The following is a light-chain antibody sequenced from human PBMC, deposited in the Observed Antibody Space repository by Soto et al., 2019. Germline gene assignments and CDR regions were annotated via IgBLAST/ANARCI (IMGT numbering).Light chain of an antibody. J-gene: IGKJ1*01. CDR3: QRFGTSPPWT. CDR2: GTS. V-gene: IGKV3-20*01. CDR1: QSLSSSY. Sequence: EIVLTQSPGTLSLSPGERATLYCRAIQSLSSSYLAWYQQKPGQAPRLLIYGTSIRATGIPDRFSGSGSGTDFTLTITRLEPEDFAVYYCQRFGTSPPWTFGQGTKVDI.